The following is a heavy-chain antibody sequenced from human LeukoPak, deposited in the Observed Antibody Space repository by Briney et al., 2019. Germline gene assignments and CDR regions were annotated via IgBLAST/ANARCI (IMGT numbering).Heavy chain of an antibody. D-gene: IGHD3-10*01. CDR3: ARGLIYGSGSTY. Sequence: ASVKVSCKASGYTSTGYYMHWVRQAPGQGLEWMGWINPNSGGTNYAQKFQGRVTMTRDTSISTAYMELSRLRSDDTAVYYCARGLIYGSGSTYWGQGTLVTVSS. J-gene: IGHJ4*02. CDR2: INPNSGGT. CDR1: GYTSTGYY. V-gene: IGHV1-2*02.